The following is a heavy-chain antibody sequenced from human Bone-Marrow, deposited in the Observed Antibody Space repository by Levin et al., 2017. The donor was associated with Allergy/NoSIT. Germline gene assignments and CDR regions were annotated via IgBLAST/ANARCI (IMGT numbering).Heavy chain of an antibody. Sequence: GGSLRLSCAASGFTFDAYAMHWVRQAPGRGLEWVSGISWDSRGIGYADSVKGRFTISRDNAKNSLYLQMNSLRPEDTALYYCAKDRGFDGSGSLDLYYSYGMDVWGQGTTVTVSS. D-gene: IGHD3-10*01. J-gene: IGHJ6*02. V-gene: IGHV3-9*01. CDR3: AKDRGFDGSGSLDLYYSYGMDV. CDR1: GFTFDAYA. CDR2: ISWDSRGI.